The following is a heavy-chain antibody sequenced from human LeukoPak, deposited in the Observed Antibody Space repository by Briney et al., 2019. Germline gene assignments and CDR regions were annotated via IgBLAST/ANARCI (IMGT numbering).Heavy chain of an antibody. D-gene: IGHD4-17*01. J-gene: IGHJ4*02. CDR3: ARDGRGYGDHRDY. CDR2: IYYSGST. V-gene: IGHV4-39*07. Sequence: SETLSLTCTVSGGSISSYYWGWIRQPPGKGLEWIGSIYYSGSTYYNPSLKSRVTISVDTSKNQFSLKLSSVTAADTAVYYCARDGRGYGDHRDYWGQGTLVTVSS. CDR1: GGSISSYY.